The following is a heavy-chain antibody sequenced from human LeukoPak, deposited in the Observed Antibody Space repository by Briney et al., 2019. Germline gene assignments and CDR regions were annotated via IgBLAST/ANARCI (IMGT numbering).Heavy chain of an antibody. CDR2: IYHIGST. CDR3: ARFYYDNSGFDY. V-gene: IGHV4-59*01. CDR1: GGSINSDY. Sequence: SETLSLTCSVSGGSINSDYWNWIRQPPGKGLEWIGYIYHIGSTNYNPSLKSRVTISIDKSKKQFSLKLNTVTAADTAVYYCARFYYDNSGFDYWGQGTLVTVSS. J-gene: IGHJ4*02. D-gene: IGHD3-22*01.